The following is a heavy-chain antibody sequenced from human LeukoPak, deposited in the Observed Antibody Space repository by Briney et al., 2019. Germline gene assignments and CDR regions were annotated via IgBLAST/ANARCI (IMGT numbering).Heavy chain of an antibody. Sequence: NASETLSLTCDVSGVSISSSNRWSWVRQPPGKGLEWIGEIHHSGSTNYNPSLKSRVTISVDKSKNQFSLNLNSVTAADTAVYYCAREGDPTGSYYNYWGQGILVTVSS. V-gene: IGHV4-4*02. CDR3: AREGDPTGSYYNY. CDR1: GVSISSSNR. CDR2: IHHSGST. J-gene: IGHJ4*02. D-gene: IGHD3-10*01.